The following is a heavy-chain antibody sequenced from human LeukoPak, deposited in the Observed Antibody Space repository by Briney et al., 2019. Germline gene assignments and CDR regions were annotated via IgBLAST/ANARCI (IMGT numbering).Heavy chain of an antibody. CDR2: IYYRGST. CDR3: ARGGYYDSSGYSKFDY. D-gene: IGHD3-22*01. CDR1: GGSISSYY. Sequence: PSETLSLTCTVSGGSISSYYWSWIRQPPVKGLEWIGFIYYRGSTNYNPSLKSRVTISVDTSKNQFSLKLSSVTAADTAVYYCARGGYYDSSGYSKFDYWGQGTLVTVSS. V-gene: IGHV4-59*01. J-gene: IGHJ4*02.